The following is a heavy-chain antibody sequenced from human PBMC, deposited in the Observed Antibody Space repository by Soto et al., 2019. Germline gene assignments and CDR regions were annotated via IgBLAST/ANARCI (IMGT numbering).Heavy chain of an antibody. J-gene: IGHJ6*02. CDR3: ATTTVSHYDFWSGPYYYGMDV. Sequence: SETLSLTCTVSGGSISSSSYYWGWIRQPPGKGLEWIGSIYYSGITYYNPSLKSRVTISVDTSKNQFSLKLSSVTAADTAVYYCATTTVSHYDFWSGPYYYGMDVWGQGTTVTVSS. V-gene: IGHV4-39*01. CDR1: GGSISSSSYY. CDR2: IYYSGIT. D-gene: IGHD3-3*01.